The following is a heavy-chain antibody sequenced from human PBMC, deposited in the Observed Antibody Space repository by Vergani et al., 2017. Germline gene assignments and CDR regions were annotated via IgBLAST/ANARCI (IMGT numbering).Heavy chain of an antibody. V-gene: IGHV3-23*01. D-gene: IGHD2-2*01. Sequence: EVQLLESGGDLVQPGGSLRLSCAASGFSFTTYAMSWVRQAPGKGLEWVSAISGSGGSTYYADSVKGRFTISRDNSKNTLYLQMNSLRAEDTAVYYCAKDLVVPAAEYYFDYWGQGTLVTVSS. CDR3: AKDLVVPAAEYYFDY. CDR1: GFSFTTYA. CDR2: ISGSGGST. J-gene: IGHJ4*02.